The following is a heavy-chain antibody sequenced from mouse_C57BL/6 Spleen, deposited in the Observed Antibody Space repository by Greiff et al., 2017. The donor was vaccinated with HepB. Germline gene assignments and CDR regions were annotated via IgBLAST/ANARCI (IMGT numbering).Heavy chain of an antibody. CDR3: ARWDYDRYYFDY. J-gene: IGHJ2*01. CDR1: GYAFSSSW. Sequence: VKLQQSGPELVKPGASVKISCKASGYAFSSSWMNWVKQRPGKGLEWIGRIYPGDGDTNYNGKFKGKATLTADKSSSTAYMQLSSLTSEDSAVDFCARWDYDRYYFDYWGQGTTLTVSS. D-gene: IGHD2-4*01. V-gene: IGHV1-82*01. CDR2: IYPGDGDT.